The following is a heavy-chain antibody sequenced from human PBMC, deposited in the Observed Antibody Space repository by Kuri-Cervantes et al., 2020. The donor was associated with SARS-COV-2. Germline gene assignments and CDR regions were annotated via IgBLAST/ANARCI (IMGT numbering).Heavy chain of an antibody. Sequence: GESLKISCAASGFTFRSYAMSWVRQAPGKGLEWVSAISGSGGSTYYADSVKGRFTISRDNSKNTLYLQMNSLRAEDTAVYYCAKDQWELLGGGYWGQGTLVTVSS. CDR1: GFTFRSYA. CDR2: ISGSGGST. J-gene: IGHJ4*02. D-gene: IGHD1-26*01. CDR3: AKDQWELLGGGY. V-gene: IGHV3-23*01.